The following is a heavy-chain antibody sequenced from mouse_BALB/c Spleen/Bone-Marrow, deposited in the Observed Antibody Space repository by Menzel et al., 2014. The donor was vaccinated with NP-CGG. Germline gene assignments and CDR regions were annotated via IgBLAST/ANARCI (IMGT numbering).Heavy chain of an antibody. CDR2: IWSGGST. CDR1: GFSFPNYG. D-gene: IGHD4-1*01. V-gene: IGHV2-2*02. J-gene: IGHJ2*01. Sequence: VQLQESGPGLVQPSQRLSITCTVSGFSFPNYGVHWVRQSPGKGLEWLGVIWSGGSTDYNAAFISRLSISKDNSKSQVFFKMNSLQVNDTAIYYCARNPVGRNYFDYWGQGTTLTVSS. CDR3: ARNPVGRNYFDY.